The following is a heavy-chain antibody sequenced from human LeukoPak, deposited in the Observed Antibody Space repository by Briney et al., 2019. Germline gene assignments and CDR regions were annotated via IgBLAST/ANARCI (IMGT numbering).Heavy chain of an antibody. CDR2: IYTSGST. D-gene: IGHD2-8*02. CDR1: GGSISSYY. Sequence: SETLSLTCTVSGGSISSYYWSWIRQPAGKGLEWIGRIYTSGSTNYNPSLKSRVTMSVDTSKNQFSLKLSSVTAADTAVYYCARVLVGAREGYYMDVWGKGTTVTVSS. V-gene: IGHV4-4*07. J-gene: IGHJ6*03. CDR3: ARVLVGAREGYYMDV.